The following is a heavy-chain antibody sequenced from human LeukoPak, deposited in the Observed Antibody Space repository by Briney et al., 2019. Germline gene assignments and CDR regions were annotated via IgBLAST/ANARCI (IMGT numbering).Heavy chain of an antibody. J-gene: IGHJ4*02. CDR2: FYSSGSS. CDR3: AKYLLEGFDY. V-gene: IGHV4-4*07. Sequence: SETLSLTCSVSGGSVSNYYWTWIRQPAGKGLEWIGRFYSSGSSSYNPSLKSRVSMSIDTSKNHFYLKLNSVTAADTAVYYCAKYLLEGFDYWGPGTLVTVSS. CDR1: GGSVSNYY. D-gene: IGHD2/OR15-2a*01.